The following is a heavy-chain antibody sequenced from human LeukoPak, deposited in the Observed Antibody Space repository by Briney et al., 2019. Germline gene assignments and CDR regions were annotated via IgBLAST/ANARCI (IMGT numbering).Heavy chain of an antibody. V-gene: IGHV3-30*18. CDR1: GFTFNSYG. D-gene: IGHD6-13*01. Sequence: GGSLRLSCAASGFTFNSYGMHWVRQAPGKGLEWVAVISYDGSNKYYADSVKGRFTISRDNSKNTLYLQMNSLRAEDTAVYYCAKVGSSWEYWFDPWGQGTLVTVSS. CDR3: AKVGSSWEYWFDP. J-gene: IGHJ5*02. CDR2: ISYDGSNK.